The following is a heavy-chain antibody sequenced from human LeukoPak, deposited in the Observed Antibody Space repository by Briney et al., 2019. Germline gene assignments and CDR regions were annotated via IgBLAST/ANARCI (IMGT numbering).Heavy chain of an antibody. CDR2: INHSGST. Sequence: SETLSLTCAVYGGSFSGYYWSWIRQPPGKGLEWIGEINHSGSTNYNPSLKSRVTISVDTSKNQFSLKLSSVTAADTAVYYCATKTRGDSSGQLADYWGQGTLVTVSS. CDR3: ATKTRGDSSGQLADY. J-gene: IGHJ4*02. V-gene: IGHV4-34*01. D-gene: IGHD3-22*01. CDR1: GGSFSGYY.